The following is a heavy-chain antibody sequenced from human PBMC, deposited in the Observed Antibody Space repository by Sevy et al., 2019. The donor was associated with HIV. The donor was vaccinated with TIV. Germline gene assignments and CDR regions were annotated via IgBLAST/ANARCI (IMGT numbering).Heavy chain of an antibody. D-gene: IGHD3-22*01. CDR2: IRSSGSDI. CDR1: GFTFSNYD. Sequence: GGSLRLSCVASGFTFSNYDMNWVRQAPGKGLEWVSKIRSSGSDIYYADSVKGRFTISRDNAKDSLNLQMNSLRAEDTAVYYWMRNGGAYDSGFDPWGQGTLVTVSS. CDR3: MRNGGAYDSGFDP. V-gene: IGHV3-48*03. J-gene: IGHJ5*02.